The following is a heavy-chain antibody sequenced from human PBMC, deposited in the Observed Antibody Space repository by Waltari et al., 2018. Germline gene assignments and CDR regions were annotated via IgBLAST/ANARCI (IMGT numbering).Heavy chain of an antibody. V-gene: IGHV4-39*01. J-gene: IGHJ4*02. Sequence: QLQLQESGPGLVKPSETLSLTCTVSGGSISSSSYYWGWIRQPPGKGLEWIGSIYYSGSTYYNPSLKSRVTISVDTSKNQFSLKLSSVTAADTAVYYCARRHQIRENFDYWGQGTLVTVSS. D-gene: IGHD3-16*01. CDR1: GGSISSSSYY. CDR2: IYYSGST. CDR3: ARRHQIRENFDY.